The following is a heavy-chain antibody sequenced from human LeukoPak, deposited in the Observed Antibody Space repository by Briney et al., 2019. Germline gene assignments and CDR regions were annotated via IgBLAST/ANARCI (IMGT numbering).Heavy chain of an antibody. V-gene: IGHV4-39*01. Sequence: PSETLSLTCTVSGGSISSSSYYWGWIRQPPGKGLEWIGSIYYSGSTFCSPSLKSRLTISVDTSKNQFSLELSSVTAADTAVYYCARLQQQLVGGNWFDPWGQGTLVTVSS. CDR3: ARLQQQLVGGNWFDP. D-gene: IGHD6-13*01. CDR1: GGSISSSSYY. J-gene: IGHJ5*02. CDR2: IYYSGST.